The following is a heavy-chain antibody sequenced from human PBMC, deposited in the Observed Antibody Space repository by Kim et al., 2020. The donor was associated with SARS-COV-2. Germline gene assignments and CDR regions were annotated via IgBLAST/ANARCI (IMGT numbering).Heavy chain of an antibody. CDR3: ASNSVTTVYYYYGMDV. Sequence: SLKSRVTISVDTSKNQFSLKLSSVTAADTAVYYCASNSVTTVYYYYGMDVWGQGTTVTVSS. J-gene: IGHJ6*02. D-gene: IGHD4-17*01. V-gene: IGHV4-34*01.